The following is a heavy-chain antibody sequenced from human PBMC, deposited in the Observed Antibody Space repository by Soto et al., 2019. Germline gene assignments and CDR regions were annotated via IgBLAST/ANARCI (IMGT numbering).Heavy chain of an antibody. Sequence: SVKVSCKASGGTFNKYTIDWVRQAPGQGLEWMGGIIPLFGTANYAQKFQGRVTITADEAATTAYMELSSLRSEDTAVYYCARAARHGHGLLILRGVITPFDYWGQGTLVTVSS. CDR3: ARAARHGHGLLILRGVITPFDY. CDR1: GGTFNKYT. D-gene: IGHD3-10*01. CDR2: IIPLFGTA. V-gene: IGHV1-69*13. J-gene: IGHJ4*02.